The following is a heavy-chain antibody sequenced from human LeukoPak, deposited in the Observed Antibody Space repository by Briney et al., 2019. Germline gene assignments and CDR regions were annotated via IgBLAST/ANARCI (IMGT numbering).Heavy chain of an antibody. Sequence: ASVKVSCKASGYTFTGYYMHWVRQAPGQGLEWMGWINPNSGGTNYAQKFQGRVTMTEDTSTDTAYMELRSLRSEHTAVYYCATDIPFHYDSSGYRWGQGTLVTVSS. J-gene: IGHJ4*02. CDR2: INPNSGGT. D-gene: IGHD3-22*01. V-gene: IGHV1-2*02. CDR1: GYTFTGYY. CDR3: ATDIPFHYDSSGYR.